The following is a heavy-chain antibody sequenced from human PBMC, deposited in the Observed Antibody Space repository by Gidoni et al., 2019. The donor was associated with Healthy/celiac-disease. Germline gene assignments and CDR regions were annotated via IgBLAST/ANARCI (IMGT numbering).Heavy chain of an antibody. CDR3: AREGFDY. Sequence: QVPLVESGGGVLQHGRSLRLSCAASGFTFSSYGMHWVRQAPGKGLEWVAVIWYDGSNKYYADAVKGRFTISRDKSKNTLYLQMNSLRAEDTAVYYCAREGFDYWGQGTLVTVSS. V-gene: IGHV3-33*01. CDR1: GFTFSSYG. J-gene: IGHJ4*02. CDR2: IWYDGSNK.